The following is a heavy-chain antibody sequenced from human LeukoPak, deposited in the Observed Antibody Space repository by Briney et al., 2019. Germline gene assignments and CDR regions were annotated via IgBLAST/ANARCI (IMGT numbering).Heavy chain of an antibody. CDR3: ARVKVGRFEGSYPQPNWFDP. Sequence: GASVKVSCKASGYTFTSYGISWVRQAPGQGLEWMGWISAYNGNTNYAQKLQGRVTMTTDTSTSTAYMELRSLRSDDTAVYYCARVKVGRFEGSYPQPNWFDPWGQGTLVTVSS. J-gene: IGHJ5*02. CDR2: ISAYNGNT. CDR1: GYTFTSYG. D-gene: IGHD3-10*01. V-gene: IGHV1-18*04.